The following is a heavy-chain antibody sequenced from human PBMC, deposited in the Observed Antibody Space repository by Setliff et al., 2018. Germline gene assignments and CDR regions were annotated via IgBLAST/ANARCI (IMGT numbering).Heavy chain of an antibody. CDR1: GFTFSTYR. D-gene: IGHD7-27*01. CDR3: ARDPSLTGILNYYYYYYMDV. V-gene: IGHV3-33*08. Sequence: GGSLRLSCAASGFTFSTYRMHWVRQAPGKGLEWVAVIWDDGVKKYHADSVKGRFTISRDNSKNKLYLQVDSLRSDDTAVDYCARDPSLTGILNYYYYYYMDVWGKGTTVTVSS. CDR2: IWDDGVKK. J-gene: IGHJ6*03.